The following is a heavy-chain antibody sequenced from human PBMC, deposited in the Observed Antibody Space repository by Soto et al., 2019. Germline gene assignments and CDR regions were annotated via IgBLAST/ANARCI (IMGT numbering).Heavy chain of an antibody. CDR2: ISCYNGKT. CDR3: ASVAPAAELGFLEWQNYGYSGRDV. Sequence: QVQVVQSGDEVKETGASVRVSCKTSGYSFTAYGISWVRQAPGQGLEWMGWISCYNGKTKYAQKVQGRVTMTTDTSTSRAYMGVTTLRSDDTAQYDCASVAPAAELGFLEWQNYGYSGRDVWGEGTTVSVSS. V-gene: IGHV1-18*01. J-gene: IGHJ6*04. CDR1: GYSFTAYG. D-gene: IGHD3-3*02.